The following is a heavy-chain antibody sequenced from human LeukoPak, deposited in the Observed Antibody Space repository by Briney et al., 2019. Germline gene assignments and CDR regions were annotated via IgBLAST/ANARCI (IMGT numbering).Heavy chain of an antibody. CDR1: GFIFSNYW. D-gene: IGHD6-13*01. CDR2: MNQDGSEK. J-gene: IGHJ4*02. V-gene: IGHV3-7*01. Sequence: GGSLRLSCAASGFIFSNYWMSWVRQAPGKGLEWVANMNQDGSEKYYVGSVKGRFTISRDNAKNSLYLQMNSLRAEDTAVYYCARDWSAAGSGPFDYWGQGTLVTVSS. CDR3: ARDWSAAGSGPFDY.